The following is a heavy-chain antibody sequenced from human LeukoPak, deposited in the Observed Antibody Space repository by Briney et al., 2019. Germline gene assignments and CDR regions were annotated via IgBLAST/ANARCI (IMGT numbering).Heavy chain of an antibody. D-gene: IGHD6-13*01. J-gene: IGHJ4*02. Sequence: SETLSLTCTVSGGSISSSSYYWGWIRQPPGRGLEWIGSIYYSGSAYYNPSLKSRVTISVDTSKNQFSLKLSSVTAADTAVYYCARHRTYSSSFRMEMYYFNYWGQGTLVTVSS. CDR3: ARHRTYSSSFRMEMYYFNY. V-gene: IGHV4-39*01. CDR2: IYYSGSA. CDR1: GGSISSSSYY.